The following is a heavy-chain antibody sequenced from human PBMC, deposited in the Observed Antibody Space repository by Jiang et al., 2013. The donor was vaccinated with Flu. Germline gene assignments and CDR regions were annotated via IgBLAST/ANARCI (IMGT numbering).Heavy chain of an antibody. Sequence: SWVRQMPGKGLEWMGRIDPSDSYTNYSPSFQGHVTISADKSISTAYLQWSSLKASDTAMYYCARHDYYDSILNWFDPWGQGTLVTVSS. V-gene: IGHV5-10-1*01. CDR3: ARHDYYDSILNWFDP. J-gene: IGHJ5*02. D-gene: IGHD3-22*01. CDR2: IDPSDSYT.